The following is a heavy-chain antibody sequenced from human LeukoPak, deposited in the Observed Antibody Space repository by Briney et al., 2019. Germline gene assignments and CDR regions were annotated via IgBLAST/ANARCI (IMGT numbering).Heavy chain of an antibody. V-gene: IGHV4-34*01. D-gene: IGHD5-18*01. J-gene: IGHJ4*02. Sequence: KSLETLSLTCAIYGGSFSGFYWSWIRQPPGKGLEWIGEVNLSGGAFYNPSLKSRVTISIDTSKQQFSLKLRSVAAADTAHYYCASGVGYLFPTNWGQGTLVTVSS. CDR2: VNLSGGA. CDR3: ASGVGYLFPTN. CDR1: GGSFSGFY.